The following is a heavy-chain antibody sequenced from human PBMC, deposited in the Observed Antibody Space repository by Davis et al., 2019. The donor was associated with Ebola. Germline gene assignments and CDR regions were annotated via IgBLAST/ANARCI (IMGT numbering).Heavy chain of an antibody. D-gene: IGHD2-21*01. CDR2: INHSGST. Sequence: SETLSLTCTVSGGSISSYYWSWIRQLPGKGLEWIGEINHSGSTNYNPSLKTRVTISVDTSKNQFSLKLSSVTAADTAVYYCARAAYSYGMDVWGQGTTVTVSS. V-gene: IGHV4-34*01. J-gene: IGHJ6*02. CDR1: GGSISSYY. CDR3: ARAAYSYGMDV.